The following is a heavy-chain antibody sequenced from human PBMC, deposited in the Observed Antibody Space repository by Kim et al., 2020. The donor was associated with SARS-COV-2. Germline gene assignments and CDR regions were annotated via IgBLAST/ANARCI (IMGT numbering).Heavy chain of an antibody. V-gene: IGHV1-8*01. Sequence: AQKFRGGVTMTRNTSISTAYMELSSLRSEDTAVYYCARLQQQLVQGYDPWGQGTLVTVSS. J-gene: IGHJ5*02. D-gene: IGHD6-13*01. CDR3: ARLQQQLVQGYDP.